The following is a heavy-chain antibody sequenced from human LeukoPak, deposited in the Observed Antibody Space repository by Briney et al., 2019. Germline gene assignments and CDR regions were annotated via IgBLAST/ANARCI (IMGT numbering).Heavy chain of an antibody. CDR1: GFSFSSYA. CDR2: ISSSGSST. D-gene: IGHD1-1*01. J-gene: IGHJ4*02. Sequence: GGSLRLSCAASGFSFSSYAMSWVRQAPGKGLEWVSSISSSGSSTYFADSVKGRFTISRDNSKNMLYLQMNSLRAEDTAVYYRAKGNWNGPDSSLGYWGQGTLVTVSS. V-gene: IGHV3-23*01. CDR3: AKGNWNGPDSSLGY.